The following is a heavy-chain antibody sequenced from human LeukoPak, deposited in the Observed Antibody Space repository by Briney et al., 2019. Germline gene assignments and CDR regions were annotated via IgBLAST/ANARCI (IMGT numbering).Heavy chain of an antibody. Sequence: PGGSLRLSCAASGFTFSNFAMSCVRLAPGKGLEWVSVITSNGGHTYYADSVKGRFTISRDNSKNTLYLQMNSLRAEDTAVYYCTKDKEDIVLKVFAFSGYYFDYWGQGTLVTVSP. J-gene: IGHJ4*02. CDR2: ITSNGGHT. D-gene: IGHD2-8*01. V-gene: IGHV3-23*01. CDR1: GFTFSNFA. CDR3: TKDKEDIVLKVFAFSGYYFDY.